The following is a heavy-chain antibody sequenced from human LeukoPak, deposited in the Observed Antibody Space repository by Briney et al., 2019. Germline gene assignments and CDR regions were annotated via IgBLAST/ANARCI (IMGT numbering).Heavy chain of an antibody. CDR1: GFTFSSYG. CDR3: AKDHRTYYDISFDY. D-gene: IGHD3-9*01. J-gene: IGHJ4*02. Sequence: PGRSLRLSCAASGFTFSSYGMHWVRQAPGKGLEWVAVISYDGSNKYYADSVKGRFTISRDNSKNTLYLQMNSLRAEDTAVYYCAKDHRTYYDISFDYWGQGTLVTVSS. CDR2: ISYDGSNK. V-gene: IGHV3-30*18.